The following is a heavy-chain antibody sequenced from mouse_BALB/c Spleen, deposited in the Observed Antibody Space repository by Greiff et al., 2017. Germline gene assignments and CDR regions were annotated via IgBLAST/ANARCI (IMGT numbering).Heavy chain of an antibody. CDR3: ARGGTNFDS. Sequence: ESGPGLVKPSQSLSLTCSVTGYSITSGYYWNWIRQFPGNKLEWMGYISYDGSNNYNPSLKNRISITRDTSKNQFFLKLNSVTTEDTATYYCARGGTNFDSWGQGTTLTVAS. V-gene: IGHV3-6*02. CDR2: ISYDGSN. J-gene: IGHJ2*01. CDR1: GYSITSGYY. D-gene: IGHD3-3*01.